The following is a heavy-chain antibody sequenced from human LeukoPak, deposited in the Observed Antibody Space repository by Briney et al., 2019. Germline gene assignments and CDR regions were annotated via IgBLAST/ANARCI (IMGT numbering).Heavy chain of an antibody. J-gene: IGHJ4*02. CDR2: ISWNIGSI. Sequence: PGGSLRLSCAASGFTFDDYAMQSVRQAPGKGLERVSGISWNIGSIGYADSVKGRFTISRDNAKNSLYLQMNSLRAEDTALYYCAKGTVAGDFDYWGQGTLVTVSS. D-gene: IGHD6-19*01. V-gene: IGHV3-9*01. CDR1: GFTFDDYA. CDR3: AKGTVAGDFDY.